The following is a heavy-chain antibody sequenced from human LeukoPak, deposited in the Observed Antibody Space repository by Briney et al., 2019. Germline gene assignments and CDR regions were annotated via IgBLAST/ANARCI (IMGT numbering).Heavy chain of an antibody. CDR1: GFTFGKYW. CDR2: IKLDGSEK. J-gene: IGHJ6*02. CDR3: ARGGGLDV. D-gene: IGHD3-16*01. Sequence: GGSLRLSCVASGFTFGKYWMSWVRQAPGKGLEWVANIKLDGSEKNYVDSVKGRFTISRDNTKNSLYLQMSNSRAEDTAVYFCARGGGLDVWGQGATVTVSS. V-gene: IGHV3-7*03.